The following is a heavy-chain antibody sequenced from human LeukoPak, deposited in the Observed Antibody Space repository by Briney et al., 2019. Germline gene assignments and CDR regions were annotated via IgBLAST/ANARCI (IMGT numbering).Heavy chain of an antibody. CDR1: DGSISSYY. J-gene: IGHJ4*02. V-gene: IGHV4-4*09. D-gene: IGHD3-16*01. CDR3: ARLGCYSDH. CDR2: IHSSGST. Sequence: SETLSLTCSVSDGSISSYYWSWIRQPPGKGLEWIAYIHSSGSTHYNPSLKSRFTTSLDTSNNQSSLKQSTVTAAATAVYYCARLGCYSDHWGQGTLVTVSS.